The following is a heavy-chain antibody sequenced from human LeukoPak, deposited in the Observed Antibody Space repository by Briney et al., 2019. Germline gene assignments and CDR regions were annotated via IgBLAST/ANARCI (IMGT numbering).Heavy chain of an antibody. J-gene: IGHJ6*03. Sequence: GASVKVSCKASGYTFTGYYIHWVRQAPGQGLEWMGWINPNSGGTNYIQKFQGRVTMTRDTSISTAYMELSRLRSDDTAVYYCARVPRGVGSGSYYGIPGGYYYYYMDVWGKGTTVTISS. CDR1: GYTFTGYY. V-gene: IGHV1-2*02. D-gene: IGHD3-10*01. CDR2: INPNSGGT. CDR3: ARVPRGVGSGSYYGIPGGYYYYYMDV.